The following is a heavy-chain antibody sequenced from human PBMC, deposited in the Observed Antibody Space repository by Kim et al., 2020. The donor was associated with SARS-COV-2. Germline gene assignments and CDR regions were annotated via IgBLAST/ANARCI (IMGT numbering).Heavy chain of an antibody. CDR2: ISSSSSYI. V-gene: IGHV3-21*01. J-gene: IGHJ3*02. Sequence: GGSLRLSCAASGFTFSSYSMNWVRRAPGKGLEWVSSISSSSSYIYYADSVKGRFTISRDNAKNSLYLQMNSLRAEDTAVYYCARAGRITMIVVVEGGAFDIWGQGTMVTVSS. D-gene: IGHD3-22*01. CDR1: GFTFSSYS. CDR3: ARAGRITMIVVVEGGAFDI.